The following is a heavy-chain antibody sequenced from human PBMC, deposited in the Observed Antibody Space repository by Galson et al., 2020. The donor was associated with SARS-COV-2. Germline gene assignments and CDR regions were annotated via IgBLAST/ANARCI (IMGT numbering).Heavy chain of an antibody. Sequence: GGSLRLSCAASGFNFSPYGMHWVRQAPGKGLEWVAFIRYDGRNTYYADSVKGRFIISRDNSKNKVYLQMNSVKSEDTGIYFCAKDWVGEKQTYFEHWGQGTLVTVSS. V-gene: IGHV3-30*02. D-gene: IGHD4-17*01. J-gene: IGHJ4*02. CDR3: AKDWVGEKQTYFEH. CDR2: IRYDGRNT. CDR1: GFNFSPYG.